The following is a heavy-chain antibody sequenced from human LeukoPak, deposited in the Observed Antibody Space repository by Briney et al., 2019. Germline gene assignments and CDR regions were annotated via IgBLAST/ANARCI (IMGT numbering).Heavy chain of an antibody. V-gene: IGHV1-24*01. CDR2: FDPEDGET. J-gene: IGHJ4*02. CDR1: GYTLTELS. Sequence: GASVKVSCKVSGYTLTELSMHWVRQAPGKGLEWMGGFDPEDGETIYAQKFQGRVTMTEDTSTDTAYMELSSLRSEDTAVYYCATDLRDYYYDVSVYWGQGTLVTVSS. CDR3: ATDLRDYYYDVSVY. D-gene: IGHD3-22*01.